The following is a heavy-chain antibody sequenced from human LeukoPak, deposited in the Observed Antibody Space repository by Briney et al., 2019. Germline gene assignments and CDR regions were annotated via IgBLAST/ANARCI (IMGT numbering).Heavy chain of an antibody. J-gene: IGHJ4*02. D-gene: IGHD5-12*01. CDR2: IYYSGST. CDR3: ARHSSIAATIGK. V-gene: IGHV4-39*01. Sequence: PSETLSLTCTVSGGSISSSSYYWGWIRQPPGKGLEWIGSIYYSGSTYYNPSLKSRVTISVDTSKNQFSLKLSSVTAADTAVYYCARHSSIAATIGKWGQGTLVTVSS. CDR1: GGSISSSSYY.